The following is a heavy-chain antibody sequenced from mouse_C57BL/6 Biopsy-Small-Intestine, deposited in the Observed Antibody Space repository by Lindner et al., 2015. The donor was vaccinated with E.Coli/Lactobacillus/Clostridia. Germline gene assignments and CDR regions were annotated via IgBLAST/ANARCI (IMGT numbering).Heavy chain of an antibody. CDR1: GYTFTGYD. V-gene: IGHV1-85*01. CDR2: IYPRDGST. D-gene: IGHD2-2*01. J-gene: IGHJ2*01. CDR3: ARWLPFDY. Sequence: VQLQESGPELVKPGASVKLSCKASGYTFTGYDINWVKQRPGQGLEWIGWIYPRDGSTKYSERFKGKATLTVDTSSSTAYMELHSLTSEDSAVYFCARWLPFDYWGQGTTLTVSS.